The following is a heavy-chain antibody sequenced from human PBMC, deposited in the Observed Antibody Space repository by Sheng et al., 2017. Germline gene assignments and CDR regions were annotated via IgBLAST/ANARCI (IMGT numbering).Heavy chain of an antibody. V-gene: IGHV3-48*03. CDR1: GFTFNIYE. D-gene: IGHD5-18*01. CDR2: ISHSGTYT. Sequence: VQLVESGGGVVQSGRSLRLSCVASGFTFNIYEMSWVRQAPGKGLEWVSHISHSGTYTVYADSVEGRFTISRDNARNSVSLQMNSLRAEDTAVYYCARDGLLHSYGQGYLDYWGQGVLVTVSS. CDR3: ARDGLLHSYGQGYLDY. J-gene: IGHJ4*02.